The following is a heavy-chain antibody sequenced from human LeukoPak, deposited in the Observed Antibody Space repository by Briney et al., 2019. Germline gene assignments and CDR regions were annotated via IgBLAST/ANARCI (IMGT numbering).Heavy chain of an antibody. CDR3: ARQSRGGGLTGTLGQYYYYHYMDD. Sequence: SETLSLTCSVSGSSISGYYWSWIRQPPGKGLEWIGYIYSSGSTNHNPSLKSRVIISLDNYENKFFLTHSSVTVADTAVYFCARQSRGGGLTGTLGQYYYYHYMDDWGEGTTITVSS. D-gene: IGHD2-8*02. CDR1: GSSISGYY. J-gene: IGHJ6*03. V-gene: IGHV4-59*01. CDR2: IYSSGST.